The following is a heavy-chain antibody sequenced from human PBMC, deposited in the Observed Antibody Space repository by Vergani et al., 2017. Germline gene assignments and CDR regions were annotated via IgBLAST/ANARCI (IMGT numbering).Heavy chain of an antibody. Sequence: QVQLVQSGAEVKKPGSSVKVSCKASGGTFSSYAISWVRQAPGQGLEWMGRIIPIFGTANYAQKFQGRVTITADESTSTAYMELSSLRSEDTAVYYCARVSRRITIFGVVRQRGAFDIWGQGTMVTVSS. J-gene: IGHJ3*02. D-gene: IGHD3-3*01. CDR3: ARVSRRITIFGVVRQRGAFDI. V-gene: IGHV1-69*18. CDR2: IIPIFGTA. CDR1: GGTFSSYA.